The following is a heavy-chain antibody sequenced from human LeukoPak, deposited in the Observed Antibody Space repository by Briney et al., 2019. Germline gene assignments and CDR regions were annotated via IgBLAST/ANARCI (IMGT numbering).Heavy chain of an antibody. CDR3: ARDKRRFLEPVGYFDY. D-gene: IGHD3-3*01. CDR1: GGSISSYY. V-gene: IGHV4-4*07. J-gene: IGHJ4*02. CDR2: IYTSGST. Sequence: PSETLSLTCTVSGGSISSYYWSWIRQPAGKGLEWIGRIYTSGSTNYNPSLKSRVTMSVDTSKNQFSLKLSSVTAADTAVYYCARDKRRFLEPVGYFDYWGQGTLVTVSS.